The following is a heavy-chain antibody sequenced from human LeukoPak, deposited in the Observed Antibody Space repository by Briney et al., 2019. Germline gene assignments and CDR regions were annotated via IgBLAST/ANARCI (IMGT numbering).Heavy chain of an antibody. V-gene: IGHV3-9*01. J-gene: IGHJ4*02. CDR2: ISWNSGSI. D-gene: IGHD3-10*01. CDR3: AKDHMGDYYGSGSYYIDYYFDY. Sequence: GGSLRLSCTASGFTFGDYAMSWVRQAPGKGLEWVSGISWNSGSIAYADSVKGRFTISRDNAKNSLYLQMNSLRAEDTALYFCAKDHMGDYYGSGSYYIDYYFDYWGQGALVTVSS. CDR1: GFTFGDYA.